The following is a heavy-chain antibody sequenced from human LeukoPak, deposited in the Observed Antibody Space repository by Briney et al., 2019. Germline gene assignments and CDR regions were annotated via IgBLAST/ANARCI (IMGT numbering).Heavy chain of an antibody. V-gene: IGHV4-59*01. CDR1: GGSISSYY. CDR3: ARGRRAAVGTGWFDP. D-gene: IGHD6-13*01. J-gene: IGHJ5*02. CDR2: IYYSGST. Sequence: SETLSLTCTASGGSISSYYWSWFRQPPGKGLEWIGSIYYSGSTNYNPSLKSRVTISVDTSKYQFSLKLSSVTAGDTAVYYCARGRRAAVGTGWFDPWGQGTVVTVSS.